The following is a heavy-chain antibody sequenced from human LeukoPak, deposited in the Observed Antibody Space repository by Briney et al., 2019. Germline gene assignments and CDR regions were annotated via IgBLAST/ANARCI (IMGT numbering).Heavy chain of an antibody. CDR1: GGSMTNYY. J-gene: IGHJ6*02. V-gene: IGHV4-4*07. Sequence: PSETLSLTCTVSGGSMTNYYWSWIRQPAGKGLEWIGRIYTSGSTNYNPSLKSRVTMSVDTSKNQFSLKLSSVTAADTAVYYCARERIPPSWYSSGWYGGYDGMDVWGQGTTVTVSS. D-gene: IGHD6-19*01. CDR3: ARERIPPSWYSSGWYGGYDGMDV. CDR2: IYTSGST.